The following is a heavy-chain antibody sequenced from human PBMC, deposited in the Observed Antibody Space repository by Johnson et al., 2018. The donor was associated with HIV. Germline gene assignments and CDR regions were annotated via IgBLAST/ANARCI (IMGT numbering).Heavy chain of an antibody. D-gene: IGHD6-6*01. CDR1: GFTFSSYA. Sequence: VHLVESGGELVRPGGSLTLSCAASGFTFSSYAMSWVRQAPGQGLAWVSVIYSGGSTYYADSVKGRFTISRDNAKNSLYLQMNSLRAEDTAVYYCAKSSDEYSSSSDAFDIWGQGTMVTVSS. J-gene: IGHJ3*02. V-gene: IGHV3-23*03. CDR3: AKSSDEYSSSSDAFDI. CDR2: IYSGGST.